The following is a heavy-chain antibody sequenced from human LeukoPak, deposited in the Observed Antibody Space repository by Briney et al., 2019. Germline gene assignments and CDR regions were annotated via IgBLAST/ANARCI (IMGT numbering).Heavy chain of an antibody. CDR1: GFTFSSYA. CDR3: AKDSGGGSGYLLPVGFDY. J-gene: IGHJ4*02. V-gene: IGHV3-23*01. CDR2: ISGSGGST. D-gene: IGHD3-22*01. Sequence: GGSLRLSCAASGFTFSSYAMSWVRQAPGKGLEWVSAISGSGGSTYYADSVKGRFTISRDNSKNTLYLQMNSLRAEDTAVYYCAKDSGGGSGYLLPVGFDYWGQGTLVTVSS.